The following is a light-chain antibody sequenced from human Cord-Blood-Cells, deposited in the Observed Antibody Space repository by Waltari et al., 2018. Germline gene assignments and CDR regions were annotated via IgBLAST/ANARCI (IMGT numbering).Light chain of an antibody. V-gene: IGKV3-15*01. CDR2: GAS. CDR3: QQYGSSPNS. J-gene: IGKJ2*03. Sequence: IVITQSPATLSVSPGQRATLSCRASQSVSSNLAWYQQKPGQAPRLLIYGASTRATGIPARFSGSGSGTEFTLTISSLQSEDFAVYYCQQYGSSPNSFGQGTKLEIK. CDR1: QSVSSN.